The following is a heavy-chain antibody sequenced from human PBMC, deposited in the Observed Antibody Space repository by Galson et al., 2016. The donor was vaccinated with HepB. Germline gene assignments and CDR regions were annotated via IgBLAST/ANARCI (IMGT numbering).Heavy chain of an antibody. V-gene: IGHV3-30*18. CDR2: ISYDGRTK. CDR1: GFTFSDYG. Sequence: SLRLSCAASGFTFSDYGMHWVRQAPGKGLEWVAIISYDGRTKYYADSVKGRFTISRDNSNNTLYLELTSLRAEDTAVYYCAKDGNWSNSGTLGCWGQGSQVTVSS. CDR3: AKDGNWSNSGTLGC. D-gene: IGHD4-23*01. J-gene: IGHJ4*02.